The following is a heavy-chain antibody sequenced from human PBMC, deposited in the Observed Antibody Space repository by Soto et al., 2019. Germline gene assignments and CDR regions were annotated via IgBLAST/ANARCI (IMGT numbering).Heavy chain of an antibody. CDR1: GYTFTSYG. V-gene: IGHV1-18*01. D-gene: IGHD3-3*01. CDR2: ISAYNGNT. CDR3: ATQSGTYYDFWSGPIDY. Sequence: QVPLVQSGAEVKKPGASVKVSCKASGYTFTSYGISWVRQAPGQGLEWMGWISAYNGNTNYAQKLQGRVTMTTDTSTSTAYMELRSLRSDDTAVYYCATQSGTYYDFWSGPIDYWGQGTLVTVSS. J-gene: IGHJ4*02.